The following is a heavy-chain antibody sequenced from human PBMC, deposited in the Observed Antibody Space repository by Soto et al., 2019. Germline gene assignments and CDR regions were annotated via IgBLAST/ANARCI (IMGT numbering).Heavy chain of an antibody. J-gene: IGHJ4*02. CDR3: AREGYSYEVDY. CDR2: IYHSGST. D-gene: IGHD5-18*01. V-gene: IGHV4-4*02. Sequence: QVQLQESGPGLVKPSGTLSLTCAVSGGSISSSNWWRWVRQPPGKGLEWIGEIYHSGSTNHNPSLKSRATISVDKSKNQFSLKLSSVIAADTAVYYCAREGYSYEVDYWGQGTLVTVSS. CDR1: GGSISSSNW.